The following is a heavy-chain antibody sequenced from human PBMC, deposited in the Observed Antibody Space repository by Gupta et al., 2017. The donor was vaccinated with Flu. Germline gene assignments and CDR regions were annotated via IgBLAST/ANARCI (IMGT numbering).Heavy chain of an antibody. D-gene: IGHD3-10*02. Sequence: EVQLVESGAGLVQPGGSLSISCAASGFALGAHCMDWGRQTPGKGLEWVGLIKDKGNGYTTEDAASVEGRFTISRDDSKNSLYLQRNSLKAEDTAIYYCARVPTFGNYLDFWGQGTLVSVSS. CDR2: IKDKGNGYTT. CDR1: GFALGAHC. J-gene: IGHJ4*02. CDR3: ARVPTFGNYLDF. V-gene: IGHV3-72*01.